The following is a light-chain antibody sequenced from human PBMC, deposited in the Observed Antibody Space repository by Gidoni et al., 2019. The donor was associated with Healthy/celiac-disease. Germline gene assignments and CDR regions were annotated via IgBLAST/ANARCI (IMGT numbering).Light chain of an antibody. V-gene: IGLV1-40*01. CDR3: QSYYSSLSVSWV. CDR1: SSNLGAGYD. J-gene: IGLJ3*02. Sequence: QSVLTQPPSVSGAPGQRVPIPCTGRSSNLGAGYDVHWYQQLPGTAPKLLIYGNSNRPSGLPDRFSGSKSGTSASLDITGLQAEDEAYYYCQSYYSSLSVSWVFGGGTKLTVL. CDR2: GNS.